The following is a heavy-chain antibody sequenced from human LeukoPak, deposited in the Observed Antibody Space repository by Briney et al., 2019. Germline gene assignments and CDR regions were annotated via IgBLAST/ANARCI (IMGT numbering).Heavy chain of an antibody. CDR1: GFTFNNFA. CDR2: ISGRGGST. Sequence: GGSLRLSCAGSGFTFNNFAMSWVRQAPGKGLEWVSSISGRGGSTYYADSLRGRFIISRDNSKNTLYLQMNSLRDEDTAFYYCALIYDFFNGGTGGDYWGQGALVTVSS. D-gene: IGHD5/OR15-5a*01. CDR3: ALIYDFFNGGTGGDY. J-gene: IGHJ4*02. V-gene: IGHV3-23*01.